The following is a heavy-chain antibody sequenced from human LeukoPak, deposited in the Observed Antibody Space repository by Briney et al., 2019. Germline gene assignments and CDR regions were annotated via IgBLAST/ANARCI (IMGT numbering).Heavy chain of an antibody. J-gene: IGHJ6*03. CDR3: ARDRGGIGYYMDV. V-gene: IGHV3-30*03. CDR1: GFTFSSYG. CDR2: ISYDGSNK. Sequence: GGSLRLSCAASGFTFSSYGMHWVRQAPGKGLEWVAVISYDGSNKYYADSAKGRFTISRDNAKNSFYLQMNSLRAEDTALYYCARDRGGIGYYMDVWGKGTTVTVSS. D-gene: IGHD3-16*02.